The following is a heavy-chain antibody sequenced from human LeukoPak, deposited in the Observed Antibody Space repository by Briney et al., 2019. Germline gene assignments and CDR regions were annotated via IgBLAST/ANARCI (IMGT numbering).Heavy chain of an antibody. CDR3: ARDQGIAAAGHPIDY. CDR2: IYTSGST. CDR1: GGSISSYY. Sequence: SETLSLTCTVSGGSISSYYWSWIRQPAGKGLEWIGRIYTSGSTNYNPSLKSRVTMSVDTSKNQFSLKLSSVTAADTAVYYCARDQGIAAAGHPIDYWGQGTLVTVSS. J-gene: IGHJ4*02. D-gene: IGHD6-13*01. V-gene: IGHV4-4*07.